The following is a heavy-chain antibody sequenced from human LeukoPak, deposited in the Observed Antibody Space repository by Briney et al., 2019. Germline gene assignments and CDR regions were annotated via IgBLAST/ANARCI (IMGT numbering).Heavy chain of an antibody. Sequence: ASVKVSCKASGYTFTSYGISWVRQAPGQGLEWMGWISAYNGNTNYAQKVQGRVTMTTDTSTSTAYMELRSLRSDDTAVYYCARDSSSWYGVYLDYWGQGTLVTVSS. CDR1: GYTFTSYG. D-gene: IGHD6-13*01. J-gene: IGHJ4*02. CDR3: ARDSSSWYGVYLDY. V-gene: IGHV1-18*01. CDR2: ISAYNGNT.